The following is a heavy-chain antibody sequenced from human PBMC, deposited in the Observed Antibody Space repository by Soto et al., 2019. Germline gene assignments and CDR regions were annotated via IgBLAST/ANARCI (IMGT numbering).Heavy chain of an antibody. CDR2: MNPNSGNT. Sequence: ASVKVSCKASGYTFTSYYMHWVRQATGQGLEWMGWMNPNSGNTGYAQKFQGRVTMTRNTSISTAYMELSSLRSEDTAVYYCARSYDFWSGPFSNWGQGTLVTVSS. D-gene: IGHD3-3*01. CDR3: ARSYDFWSGPFSN. J-gene: IGHJ4*02. CDR1: GYTFTSYY. V-gene: IGHV1-8*02.